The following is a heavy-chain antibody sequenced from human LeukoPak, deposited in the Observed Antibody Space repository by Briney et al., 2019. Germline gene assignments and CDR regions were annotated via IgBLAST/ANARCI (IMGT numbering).Heavy chain of an antibody. V-gene: IGHV3-23*01. Sequence: GGSLRLSCAASGFTFRDYVISWVPQAPGKGLEWVSSISPTGDSTYYAGSVRGRFTLSRDNSKNTVYFQMNSLRAEDTAIYYCAQDWPSAVTTTPGFWGQGTMVIVSS. D-gene: IGHD4-17*01. CDR1: GFTFRDYV. J-gene: IGHJ3*01. CDR3: AQDWPSAVTTTPGF. CDR2: ISPTGDST.